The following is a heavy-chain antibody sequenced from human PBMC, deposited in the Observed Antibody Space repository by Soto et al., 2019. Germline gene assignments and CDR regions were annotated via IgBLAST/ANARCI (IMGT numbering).Heavy chain of an antibody. CDR1: GGTFSSYT. CDR2: INPILGIA. V-gene: IGHV1-69*02. J-gene: IGHJ4*02. CDR3: ASRYDSSDY. Sequence: QVQLVQSGAEVKKPGSSVKVSCKASGGTFSSYTISWVRQAPGEGLEWMGRINPILGIANYAQKFQGRVTSTEDKSTGTAYMELSSLRSEDTAVYYCASRYDSSDYWGQGPLVTVSS. D-gene: IGHD3-22*01.